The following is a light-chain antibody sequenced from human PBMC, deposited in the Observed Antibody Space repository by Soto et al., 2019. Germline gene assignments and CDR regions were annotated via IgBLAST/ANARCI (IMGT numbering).Light chain of an antibody. Sequence: EIVLTQSPASLSLSRGERAALSCRASESVDSHLVWYQQKPGQAPRLLIFGASNRATGIPARFSGSGSGTDFTLAINRLEPDDFAVYYCQQRSDWPITFGQGTRLEIK. J-gene: IGKJ5*01. V-gene: IGKV3-11*01. CDR2: GAS. CDR3: QQRSDWPIT. CDR1: ESVDSH.